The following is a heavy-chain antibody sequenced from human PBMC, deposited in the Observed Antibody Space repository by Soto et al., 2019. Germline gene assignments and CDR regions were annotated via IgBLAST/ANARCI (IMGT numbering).Heavy chain of an antibody. V-gene: IGHV3-15*07. CDR1: GFTFSNAW. Sequence: GGSLRLSCAASGFTFSNAWMNWVRQAPGKGLEWVGRIKSKTDGGTTDYAAPVKGRFTISRDDSKNTLYLQMNSLKTEDTAVYYCTTLLQVCSGGSCYSTDYFDYWGQGTLVTVSS. J-gene: IGHJ4*02. CDR2: IKSKTDGGTT. CDR3: TTLLQVCSGGSCYSTDYFDY. D-gene: IGHD2-15*01.